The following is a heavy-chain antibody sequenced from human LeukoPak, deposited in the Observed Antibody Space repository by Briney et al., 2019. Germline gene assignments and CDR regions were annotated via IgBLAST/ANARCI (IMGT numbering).Heavy chain of an antibody. J-gene: IGHJ3*02. V-gene: IGHV6-1*01. D-gene: IGHD3-10*01. Sequence: SQTLSLTCGLSGDSLSSNSAAWNWIRQSPSRGVEWLGRTYYRSKWVNDYAASVEGRITIYPDTFKNQFSLQLDSLTPEDTAVYYCARYYYGSGSANTFDIWGQGTMVTVSS. CDR2: TYYRSKWVN. CDR1: GDSLSSNSAA. CDR3: ARYYYGSGSANTFDI.